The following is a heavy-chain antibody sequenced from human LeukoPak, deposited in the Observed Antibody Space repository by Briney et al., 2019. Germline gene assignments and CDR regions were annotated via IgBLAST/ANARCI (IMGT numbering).Heavy chain of an antibody. Sequence: GGSLRLSCAASGFTFSSYAMSWVRQAPGKGLEWVSAISGSGGSTYYADSVKGRFTISRDNSKNTLYLQMNSLRAEDTAVYYRAKDGSYYYGSGTPNWGQGTLVTVSS. CDR2: ISGSGGST. D-gene: IGHD3-10*01. CDR3: AKDGSYYYGSGTPN. J-gene: IGHJ4*02. V-gene: IGHV3-23*01. CDR1: GFTFSSYA.